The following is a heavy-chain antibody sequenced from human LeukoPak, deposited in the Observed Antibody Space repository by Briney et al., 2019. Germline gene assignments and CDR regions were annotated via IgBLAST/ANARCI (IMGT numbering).Heavy chain of an antibody. CDR3: ASGPKITTPIPTYNWFDP. V-gene: IGHV1-69*13. Sequence: ASVKVSCKASGGTFSSYAISRVRQAPGQGLEWMGGIIPIFGTANYAQKFQGRVTITADESTSTAYMELSSLRSEDTAVYYCASGPKITTPIPTYNWFDPWGQGTLVTVSS. CDR2: IIPIFGTA. D-gene: IGHD3-22*01. J-gene: IGHJ5*02. CDR1: GGTFSSYA.